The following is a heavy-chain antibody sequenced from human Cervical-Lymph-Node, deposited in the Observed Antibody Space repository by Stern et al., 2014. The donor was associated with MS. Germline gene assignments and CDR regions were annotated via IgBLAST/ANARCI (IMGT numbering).Heavy chain of an antibody. CDR1: GGSISSGSYY. Sequence: QVQLQESGPGLVKPSQTLSLTCTVSGGSISSGSYYWSWIRQPAGKGLEWIGRIYTSGSTNYNPSLKSRVTLSVDTSKNQFSRKLSSVTAADTAVYYCARVVPAGGYYYYGMDVWGQGTTVTVSS. J-gene: IGHJ6*02. CDR3: ARVVPAGGYYYYGMDV. D-gene: IGHD2-2*01. CDR2: IYTSGST. V-gene: IGHV4-61*02.